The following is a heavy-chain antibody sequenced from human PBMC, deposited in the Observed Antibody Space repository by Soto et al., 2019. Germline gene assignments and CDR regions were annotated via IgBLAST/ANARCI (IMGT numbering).Heavy chain of an antibody. Sequence: GGFLRLSCAASGFTFSSYSMNWVRQAPGKGLEWVSSISSSSSYIYYADSVKGRFTISRDNAKNSLYLQMNSLRAEDTAVYYCAREMRPAAAGSGDAFDIWGQGTMVTVSS. CDR2: ISSSSSYI. D-gene: IGHD6-13*01. CDR1: GFTFSSYS. CDR3: AREMRPAAAGSGDAFDI. J-gene: IGHJ3*02. V-gene: IGHV3-21*01.